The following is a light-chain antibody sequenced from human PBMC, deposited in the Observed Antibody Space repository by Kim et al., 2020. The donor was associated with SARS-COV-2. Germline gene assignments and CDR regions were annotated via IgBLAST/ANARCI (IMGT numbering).Light chain of an antibody. J-gene: IGKJ1*01. CDR3: QQSYNSPRT. CDR2: AAS. CDR1: QSITTY. V-gene: IGKV1-39*01. Sequence: DIQMTQSPSSLSASVGDRVTITCRASQSITTYLNWYQQKPGKAPKLLIHAASSLQSGVPSRFSGSGSGTEFTLTISSLQPEDFATYYCQQSYNSPRTFGQGTKVDIK.